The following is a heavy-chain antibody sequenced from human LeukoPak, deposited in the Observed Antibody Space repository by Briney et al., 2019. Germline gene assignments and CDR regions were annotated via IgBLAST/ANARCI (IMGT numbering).Heavy chain of an antibody. V-gene: IGHV1-18*01. Sequence: ASVKVSCKASGYTFTSYGISWLRQAPGQGLEWMGWISAYNGNTNYAQKLQGRVTMTTDTSTSTAYMELRSLRSDDTAVYYCARSAIFGVVIPTQQDYWGQGTLVTVSS. J-gene: IGHJ4*02. CDR1: GYTFTSYG. CDR2: ISAYNGNT. D-gene: IGHD3-3*01. CDR3: ARSAIFGVVIPTQQDY.